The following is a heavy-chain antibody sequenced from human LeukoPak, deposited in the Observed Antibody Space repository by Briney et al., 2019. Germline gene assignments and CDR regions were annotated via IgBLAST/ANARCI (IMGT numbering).Heavy chain of an antibody. D-gene: IGHD6-19*01. J-gene: IGHJ4*02. CDR3: ATGGGWYFDY. CDR2: IGQDGSEN. Sequence: GGSLRLSCAASGFTFSNYWMNWVRQAPGKGVEWVASIGQDGSENYYVDSVKGRFTISRDNAKNSLYLQMNSLRVEDTAVYYCATGGGWYFDYWGQGALITASP. CDR1: GFTFSNYW. V-gene: IGHV3-7*01.